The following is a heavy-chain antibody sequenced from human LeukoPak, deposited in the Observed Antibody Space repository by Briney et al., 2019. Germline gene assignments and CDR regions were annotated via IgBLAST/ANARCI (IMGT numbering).Heavy chain of an antibody. J-gene: IGHJ3*02. CDR2: ISWNSGSI. Sequence: GGSLRLSCAASGFTFDDYAMHWVRQAPGKGLEWVSGISWNSGSIGYADSVKGRFTISRDNAKNSLYLQMNSLRAEDTALYYCAKANEYYDIRDAFDIWGQGTMVTVSS. CDR3: AKANEYYDIRDAFDI. CDR1: GFTFDDYA. D-gene: IGHD3-9*01. V-gene: IGHV3-9*01.